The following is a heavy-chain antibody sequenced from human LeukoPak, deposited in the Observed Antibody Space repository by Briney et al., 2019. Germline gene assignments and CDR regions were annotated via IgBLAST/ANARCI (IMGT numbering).Heavy chain of an antibody. CDR1: GGSISSYY. CDR2: IYYSGST. D-gene: IGHD4-17*01. J-gene: IGHJ4*02. CDR3: ARDTRTYGVDY. V-gene: IGHV4-59*01. Sequence: PSETLSLTCTVSGGSISSYYWSWIRQPPGKGLEWIGYIYYSGSTNYNPSLKSRVTISVDTSKNQFSLKLSSVTAADTAVYYCARDTRTYGVDYWGQGTLVTVSS.